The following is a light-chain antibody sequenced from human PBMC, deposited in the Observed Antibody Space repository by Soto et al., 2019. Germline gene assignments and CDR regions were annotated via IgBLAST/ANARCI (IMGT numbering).Light chain of an antibody. CDR2: DVS. V-gene: IGLV2-14*01. CDR1: SSDVGGYNF. Sequence: QSVLTQPASVSGSPGQSITISCTGTSSDVGGYNFVSWYQHHPGKAPKLMIYDVSNRPSGVSNRFSGSKSGNTASLTISGLQAEDEAEYYCVSYTTFSSYVFGTGTKVTVL. J-gene: IGLJ1*01. CDR3: VSYTTFSSYV.